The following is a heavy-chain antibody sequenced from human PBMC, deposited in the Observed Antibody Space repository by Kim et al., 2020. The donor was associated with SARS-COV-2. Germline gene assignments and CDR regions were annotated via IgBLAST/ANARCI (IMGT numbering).Heavy chain of an antibody. Sequence: GGSLRLSCSASGFTFSSYAMHWVRQAPGKGLEYVSAISSNGGSTYYADSVKGRFTISRDNSKNTLYLQMSSLRAEDTAVYYCVKGSSGSYFWPYGMDVWGQGTTVTVSS. CDR2: ISSNGGST. CDR3: VKGSSGSYFWPYGMDV. CDR1: GFTFSSYA. V-gene: IGHV3-64D*06. J-gene: IGHJ6*02. D-gene: IGHD1-26*01.